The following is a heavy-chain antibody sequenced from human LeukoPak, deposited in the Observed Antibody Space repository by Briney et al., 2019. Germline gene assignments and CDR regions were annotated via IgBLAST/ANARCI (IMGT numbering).Heavy chain of an antibody. J-gene: IGHJ4*02. CDR3: ARGSILGATGYD. CDR2: ISGNSYWI. Sequence: GGSLRLSCATSGFSFSDSSMAWVRQAPGKGLEWVSSISGNSYWIYYAGPVKDRFTISRDNARNSLYLEMERLSADDTAVYYCARGSILGATGYDWGQGTLAAVSS. V-gene: IGHV3-21*01. D-gene: IGHD1-26*01. CDR1: GFSFSDSS.